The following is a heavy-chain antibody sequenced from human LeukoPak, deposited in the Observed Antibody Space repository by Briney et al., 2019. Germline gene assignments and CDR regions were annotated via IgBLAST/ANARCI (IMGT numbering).Heavy chain of an antibody. Sequence: ASVKVSCKASGGTFSSYAISWVRQAPGQGLEWMGRIIPILGIANYAQKFQGRVTITADKSTSTAYMELSSLRSEDTAVYYCALGYCSSTSCFPPYSSGWYWYYWGQGTLVTVSS. D-gene: IGHD2-2*01. CDR3: ALGYCSSTSCFPPYSSGWYWYY. CDR1: GGTFSSYA. V-gene: IGHV1-69*04. CDR2: IIPILGIA. J-gene: IGHJ4*02.